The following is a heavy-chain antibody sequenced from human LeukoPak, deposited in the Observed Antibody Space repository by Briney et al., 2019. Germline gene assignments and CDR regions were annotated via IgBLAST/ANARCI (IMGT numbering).Heavy chain of an antibody. Sequence: SQTLSLTCAVSGGSISSGGYSWSWIRQPRGKGLEWIGNIYYSGSTYYNPSLKSRVTISVDRSKNQFSLNLSSVTAADTAVYYCARLRGYSYGYGDHWGQGTLVTVSS. J-gene: IGHJ4*02. CDR2: IYYSGST. V-gene: IGHV4-30-2*03. CDR3: ARLRGYSYGYGDH. D-gene: IGHD5-18*01. CDR1: GGSISSGGYS.